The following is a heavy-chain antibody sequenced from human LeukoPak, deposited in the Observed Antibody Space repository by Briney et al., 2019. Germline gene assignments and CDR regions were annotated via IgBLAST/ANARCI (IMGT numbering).Heavy chain of an antibody. CDR1: VYTFTSYY. Sequence: ASVKVSCKASVYTFTSYYMHWVRQAPGQGLEWMGIINPSGGNPGYAQRFQGRLTMTRDTSTSTVYMELSSLTSEDAAVYYCARAPAHLDYWGQGTLVTVSS. CDR2: INPSGGNP. J-gene: IGHJ4*02. CDR3: ARAPAHLDY. V-gene: IGHV1-46*01.